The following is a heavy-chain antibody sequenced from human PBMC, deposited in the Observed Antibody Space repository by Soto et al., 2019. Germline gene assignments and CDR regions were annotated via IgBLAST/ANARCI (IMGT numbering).Heavy chain of an antibody. D-gene: IGHD1-26*01. V-gene: IGHV6-1*01. Sequence: SQTLSLTCAISGDSVSNNRVSWNWIRQSPSRGLEWLGRTYYRSKWYNDYAVSVKSRINIIPDTSKSQFSLHMNSLTPEDTALYYCARDPDTNYLDYWGQGTLVTVSS. CDR2: TYYRSKWYN. CDR1: GDSVSNNRVS. CDR3: ARDPDTNYLDY. J-gene: IGHJ4*02.